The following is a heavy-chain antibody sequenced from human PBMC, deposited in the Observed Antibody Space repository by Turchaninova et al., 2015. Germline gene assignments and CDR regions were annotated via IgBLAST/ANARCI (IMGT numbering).Heavy chain of an antibody. Sequence: QVHLQESGPPLVKPSGTLSITSAVSGGSVSSNSWWTLIRQAPGRGIEWIGGIDYTVTTTYNPSFKSRITMSIDTSKNLFSLNVKSVTAADTAVYYCARGESSSWLGYSGSYYAFDYWGQGILVTVSS. J-gene: IGHJ4*02. CDR3: ARGESSSWLGYSGSYYAFDY. CDR1: GGSVSSNSW. D-gene: IGHD1-26*01. CDR2: IDYTVTT. V-gene: IGHV4-4*02.